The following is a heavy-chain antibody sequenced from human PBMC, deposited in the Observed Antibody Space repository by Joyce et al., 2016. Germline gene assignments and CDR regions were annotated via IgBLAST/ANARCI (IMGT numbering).Heavy chain of an antibody. CDR3: ARGRPTTGTSWGYYYYYGMDV. J-gene: IGHJ6*02. CDR1: GYTLTGYY. Sequence: QVQLVQSGAEVKTPGASVRVSCKASGYTLTGYYLQWVRQAPGQGLQWMGWINPNSGGTNYAQIFQGRGTLTRDTSISTAYLELSGLTSDDTADYYGARGRPTTGTSWGYYYYYGMDVWGQGTTVTVSS. D-gene: IGHD1-1*01. V-gene: IGHV1-2*02. CDR2: INPNSGGT.